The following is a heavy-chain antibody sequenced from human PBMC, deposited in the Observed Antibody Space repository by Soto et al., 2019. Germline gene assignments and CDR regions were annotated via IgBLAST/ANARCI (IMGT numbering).Heavy chain of an antibody. V-gene: IGHV1-69*13. D-gene: IGHD1-1*01. CDR1: GGTFSSYA. Sequence: GASVKVSCKASGGTFSSYAISWVRRAPGQGLEWMGGIIPIFGTANYAQKFQGRVTITADESTSTDYMELSSLKSEDTTVYYCARSGLGTGPSWFDSWGQGTLVTVSS. CDR3: ARSGLGTGPSWFDS. CDR2: IIPIFGTA. J-gene: IGHJ5*01.